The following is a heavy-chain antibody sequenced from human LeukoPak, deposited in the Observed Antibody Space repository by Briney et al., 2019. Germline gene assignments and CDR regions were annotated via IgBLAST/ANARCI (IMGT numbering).Heavy chain of an antibody. CDR2: INPSGGST. D-gene: IGHD2-15*01. J-gene: IGHJ2*01. CDR3: ARGQTSVVVVAATDRDFDL. CDR1: GYTFTSYY. V-gene: IGHV1-46*01. Sequence: GASVKVSCKASGYTFTSYYMHWVRQAPGQGLEWMGIINPSGGSTSYAQKFQGRVTMTRDTSTSTVYMELSSLRSEDTAVYYCARGQTSVVVVAATDRDFDLWGRGTLVTVSS.